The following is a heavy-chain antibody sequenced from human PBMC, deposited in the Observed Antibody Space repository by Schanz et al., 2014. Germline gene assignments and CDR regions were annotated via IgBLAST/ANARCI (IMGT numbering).Heavy chain of an antibody. D-gene: IGHD4-17*01. J-gene: IGHJ4*02. CDR1: GFSFSNYW. V-gene: IGHV3-7*04. CDR2: IKQDGSEK. CDR3: ARDAVTSVLTPGFYY. Sequence: VQLVESGGDLVKPGGSLRLSCEASGFSFSNYWMSWVRQAPGKGLEWVANIKQDGSEKYYVDSVKGRFTISRDNAKKSLYLRMNSLRAEDTAVYYCARDAVTSVLTPGFYYWGQGTLVTVSS.